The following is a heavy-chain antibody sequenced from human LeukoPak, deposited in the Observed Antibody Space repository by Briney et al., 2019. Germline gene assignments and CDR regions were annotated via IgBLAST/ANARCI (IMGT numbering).Heavy chain of an antibody. CDR2: IKSEGEGATT. D-gene: IGHD3-3*02. J-gene: IGHJ6*04. CDR1: GFTIGTAW. V-gene: IGHV3-15*01. CDR3: IAHFPYFYGFDV. Sequence: GGSLRLSCVSSGFTIGTAWMSWVRQAPGKGLEWLGHIKSEGEGATTDYAAPAKGRFAISRDDTKNMIYLQMSSLKIDDTAIYYCIAHFPYFYGFDVWGKGTTVTVSS.